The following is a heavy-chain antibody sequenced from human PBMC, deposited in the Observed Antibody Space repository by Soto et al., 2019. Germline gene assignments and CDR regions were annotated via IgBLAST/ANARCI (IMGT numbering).Heavy chain of an antibody. J-gene: IGHJ1*01. V-gene: IGHV4-31*03. CDR2: IYYSGST. D-gene: IGHD3-22*01. CDR3: ARTYYYDSSGYYREYLQH. Sequence: TLSLTCTVSGGSISSGGYYWSWIRQHPGKGLEWIGYIYYSGSTYYNPSLKSRVTISVDTSKNQFSLKLSSVTAADTAVYYCARTYYYDSSGYYREYLQHWGQGTLVTAPQ. CDR1: GGSISSGGYY.